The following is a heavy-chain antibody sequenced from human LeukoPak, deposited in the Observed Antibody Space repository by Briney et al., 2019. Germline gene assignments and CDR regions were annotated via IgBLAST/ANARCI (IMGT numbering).Heavy chain of an antibody. D-gene: IGHD5-24*01. J-gene: IGHJ4*02. CDR3: AKDSRDGYKPFDY. Sequence: SGGSLRLSCAASGFTFSSYGMHWVRQAPGKGLEWVAFIRYDGSNKYYADSVKGRFTISRDSSKNTLYLQMNRLRAEDTAVYYCAKDSRDGYKPFDYWGQGTLVTVSS. CDR1: GFTFSSYG. CDR2: IRYDGSNK. V-gene: IGHV3-30*02.